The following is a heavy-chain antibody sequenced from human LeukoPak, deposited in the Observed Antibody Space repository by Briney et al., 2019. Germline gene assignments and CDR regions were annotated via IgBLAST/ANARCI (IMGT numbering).Heavy chain of an antibody. V-gene: IGHV4-34*01. D-gene: IGHD2-2*01. Sequence: SETLSLTCAVYGGSFSGYYWSWIRQPPGKGLEWIGEINHSGSTNYNPSLKSRVTISVDTSKNQFSLRLSSVTAADTAVYYCARSRYCSSTNCYDQNWFDPWGQGTLVTVSS. CDR3: ARSRYCSSTNCYDQNWFDP. CDR2: INHSGST. CDR1: GGSFSGYY. J-gene: IGHJ5*02.